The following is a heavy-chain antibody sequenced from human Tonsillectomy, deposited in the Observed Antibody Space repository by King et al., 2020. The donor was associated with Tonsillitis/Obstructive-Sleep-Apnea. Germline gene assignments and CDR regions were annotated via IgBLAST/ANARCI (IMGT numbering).Heavy chain of an antibody. D-gene: IGHD1-26*01. V-gene: IGHV3-23*04. Sequence: VQLVESGGGLVQPGGSLRLSCAASGFTFISYAMSWVRQAPGKGLDWVSAISGSGGSTYYADSVKGRFTISRDNSKNTLYLQMNSLRAEDTAVYYCAKVNYSGSYFPMYFDYWGQGTLVTVSS. J-gene: IGHJ4*02. CDR1: GFTFISYA. CDR3: AKVNYSGSYFPMYFDY. CDR2: ISGSGGST.